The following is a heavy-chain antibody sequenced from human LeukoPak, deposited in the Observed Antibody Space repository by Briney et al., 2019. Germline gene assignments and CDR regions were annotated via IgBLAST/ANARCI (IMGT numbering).Heavy chain of an antibody. Sequence: GGSLRLSCAASGFTFSNYWMHWVRQAPGKGLVWVSRINSDGINTSYADSVKGRFTISRDNAKNTLNLQMNSLRAEDTAVYYCARDLGQYYDTSDNRFDPWGQGTLVTVSS. CDR1: GFTFSNYW. CDR2: INSDGINT. D-gene: IGHD3-22*01. J-gene: IGHJ5*02. V-gene: IGHV3-74*01. CDR3: ARDLGQYYDTSDNRFDP.